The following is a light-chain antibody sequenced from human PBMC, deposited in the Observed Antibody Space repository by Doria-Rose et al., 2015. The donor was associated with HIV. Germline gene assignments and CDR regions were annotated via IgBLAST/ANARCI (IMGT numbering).Light chain of an antibody. J-gene: IGLJ2*01. CDR2: DTN. CDR1: GNNY. V-gene: IGLV1-51*01. CDR3: GTWDSSLSAYVI. Sequence: GNNYVSWYQQLPGTAPKLLIYDTNKRPSGIPDRFSGSKSGTSATLGITGLQTGDEADYYCGTWDSSLSAYVIFGGGTKLTVL.